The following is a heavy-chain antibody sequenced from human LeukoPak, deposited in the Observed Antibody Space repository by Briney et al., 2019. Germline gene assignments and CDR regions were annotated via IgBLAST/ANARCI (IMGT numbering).Heavy chain of an antibody. D-gene: IGHD3-3*01. CDR3: AKSVPAWSGYYSFGLDY. CDR2: INHSGST. J-gene: IGHJ4*02. Sequence: LRLSCAVSGFTFSNYGMHWIRQPPGKGLEWIGEINHSGSTNYNPSLKSRVTISVDTSKNQFSLKLSSVTAADTAVYYCAKSVPAWSGYYSFGLDYWGQGTLVSVSS. V-gene: IGHV4-34*08. CDR1: GFTFSNYG.